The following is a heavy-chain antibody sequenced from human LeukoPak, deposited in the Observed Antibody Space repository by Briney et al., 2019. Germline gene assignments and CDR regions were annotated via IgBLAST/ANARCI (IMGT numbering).Heavy chain of an antibody. CDR1: GFTFSNHG. CDR2: IWYDGSNK. D-gene: IGHD6-13*01. Sequence: PGGSLRLSCAASGFTFSNHGMHWVRQAPGKGLEWVAVIWYDGSNKYYADSVKGRFTISRDNSKNMVYLQMNSLRAEDTAVYYCARGRSSWYVDYWGQGTLVTVSS. V-gene: IGHV3-33*01. CDR3: ARGRSSWYVDY. J-gene: IGHJ4*02.